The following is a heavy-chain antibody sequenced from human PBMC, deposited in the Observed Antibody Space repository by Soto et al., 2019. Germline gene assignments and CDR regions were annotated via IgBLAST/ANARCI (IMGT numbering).Heavy chain of an antibody. CDR3: AKATCTEYYFYGLDV. CDR2: VSGNGDDT. D-gene: IGHD5-12*01. Sequence: PGGSLRLSCAGSGFTFSHYAMSWVRQPPGKGLEWVSTVSGNGDDTYYADSVKGRFTISRENSKDTVYLQMNSLRAEDTAVYFCAKATCTEYYFYGLDVWGPGTAVTASS. J-gene: IGHJ6*02. V-gene: IGHV3-23*01. CDR1: GFTFSHYA.